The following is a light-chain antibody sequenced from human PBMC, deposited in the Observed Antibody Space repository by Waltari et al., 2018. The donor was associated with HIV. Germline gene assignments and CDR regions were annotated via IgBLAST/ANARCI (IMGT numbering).Light chain of an antibody. CDR1: NIGIKS. CDR3: RVWDSSSDLNWV. Sequence: SYVLTQPPSVSVAPGKTARITCGGNNIGIKSVHWYQQKSGQAPVLVIYDDSDRPSAIPGRCSASNSGNTAARTVSRVEAGDEADYYCRVWDSSSDLNWVFGGGTKLTVL. CDR2: DDS. V-gene: IGLV3-21*04. J-gene: IGLJ3*02.